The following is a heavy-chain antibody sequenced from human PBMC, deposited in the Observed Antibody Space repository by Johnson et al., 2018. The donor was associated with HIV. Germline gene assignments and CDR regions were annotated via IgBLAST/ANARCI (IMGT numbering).Heavy chain of an antibody. J-gene: IGHJ3*02. CDR1: QFTFSSYW. Sequence: VQLVESGGGSAKPAGSPRLSCAASQFTFSSYWMHWVRQAPGKGLVWVSRINSDGSSTSYADSVKGRFTISRDNAKNTLYLQMNSLRAEDTAVYYCAKDLTSFIVGANDAFDIWGQGTMVTVSS. V-gene: IGHV3-74*01. D-gene: IGHD1-26*01. CDR3: AKDLTSFIVGANDAFDI. CDR2: INSDGSST.